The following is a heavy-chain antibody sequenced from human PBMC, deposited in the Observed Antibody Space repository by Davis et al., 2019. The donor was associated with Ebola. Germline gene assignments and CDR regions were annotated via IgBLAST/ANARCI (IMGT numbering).Heavy chain of an antibody. J-gene: IGHJ4*02. CDR2: INPDGSFT. CDR1: GGSGSSYW. D-gene: IGHD2-2*01. CDR3: ARSSYQPEY. Sequence: GESLKISCAASGGSGSSYWMHWVRQAPGKGLVWVSRINPDGSFTSYAESVKGRFSVSRDSTNNTLYLQMDSLRAEDTAVYYCARSSYQPEYWGQGTLVTVSS. V-gene: IGHV3-74*01.